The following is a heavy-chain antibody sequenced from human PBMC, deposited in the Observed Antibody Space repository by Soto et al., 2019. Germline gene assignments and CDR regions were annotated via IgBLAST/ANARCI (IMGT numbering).Heavy chain of an antibody. V-gene: IGHV1-69*06. CDR1: GGTFSSYA. D-gene: IGHD3-10*01. CDR3: QYGSGSSYDY. J-gene: IGHJ4*01. Sequence: QVQLVQSGAEVKKPGSSVKVSCKASGGTFSSYAISWVRQAPGQGLEWMGGIIPIFGTANYAQKFQGRVTIPSDKPTNTAYMGLSSLRSEDKAGYDCQYGSGSSYDYWGQGTLVTVSS. CDR2: IIPIFGTA.